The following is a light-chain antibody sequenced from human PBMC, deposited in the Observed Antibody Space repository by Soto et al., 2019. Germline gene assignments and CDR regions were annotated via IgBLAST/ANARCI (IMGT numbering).Light chain of an antibody. Sequence: QSVLTQPASVSGSPGQSITISCTGTSSDVGGYNYVSWYQQHPGKAPKLIIYEVSNRPSGVSNRFSGSKSGNTASLTISGLQAEDEADYYCSSYTGRSTLYVFGTGTKV. CDR3: SSYTGRSTLYV. CDR2: EVS. J-gene: IGLJ1*01. V-gene: IGLV2-14*01. CDR1: SSDVGGYNY.